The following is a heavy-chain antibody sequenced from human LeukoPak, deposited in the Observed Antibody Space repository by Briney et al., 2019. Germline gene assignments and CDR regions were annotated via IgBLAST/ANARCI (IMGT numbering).Heavy chain of an antibody. J-gene: IGHJ2*01. D-gene: IGHD6-6*01. Sequence: SETLSLTCSVSGGSISSYFWSWIRQPPGKGLEWIGEINHSGSTNYNPSLKSRVTISVDTSKNQFSLKLSSVTAADTAVYYCAIPSIAARPGYFDLWGRGTLVTVSS. CDR2: INHSGST. CDR3: AIPSIAARPGYFDL. CDR1: GGSISSYF. V-gene: IGHV4-34*01.